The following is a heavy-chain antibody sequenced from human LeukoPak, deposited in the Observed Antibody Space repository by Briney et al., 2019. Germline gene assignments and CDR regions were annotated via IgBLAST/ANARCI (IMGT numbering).Heavy chain of an antibody. J-gene: IGHJ4*02. CDR1: SYTLTSYG. D-gene: IGHD6-6*01. CDR2: IGAHNGNT. V-gene: IGHV1-18*01. CDR3: AGGKNTISYKYYFDY. Sequence: ASVKVSCKTSSYTLTSYGISWVRQAPGQGLEWLGWIGAHNGNTKYAQKVQGRVTMTTDTSTSTAHMELRSLRSDDTAVYYCAGGKNTISYKYYFDYWGQGTLVTVSS.